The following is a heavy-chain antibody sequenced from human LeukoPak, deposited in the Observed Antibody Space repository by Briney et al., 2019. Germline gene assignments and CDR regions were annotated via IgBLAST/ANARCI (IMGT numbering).Heavy chain of an antibody. CDR2: ISSTSSYT. J-gene: IGHJ4*02. CDR1: GFTFSDYY. Sequence: GGSLRLSCAASGFTFSDYYMSWIRQAPGKGLEWVSYISSTSSYTNYADSVKGRFTISRDNAKNSLYLQMNSLRAEDTAVYYCARSNRGVIQLPDYWGQGTLVTASS. D-gene: IGHD5-18*01. V-gene: IGHV3-11*03. CDR3: ARSNRGVIQLPDY.